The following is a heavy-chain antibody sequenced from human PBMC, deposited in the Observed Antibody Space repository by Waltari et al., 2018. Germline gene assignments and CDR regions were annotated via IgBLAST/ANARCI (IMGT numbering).Heavy chain of an antibody. CDR1: GSPFTSYD. CDR3: ARGGGMGSGSYAYYFDY. J-gene: IGHJ4*02. CDR2: MNPNSGNT. Sequence: QVQLVQSGAEVKKPGASVTVSCKASGSPFTSYDINWVRPAPGQGLEWMGWMNPNSGNTGYAQKCQGRVTMTRNTAISTAYMELSSLRSEDTAVYYCARGGGMGSGSYAYYFDYWGQGTLVTVSS. V-gene: IGHV1-8*01. D-gene: IGHD3-10*01.